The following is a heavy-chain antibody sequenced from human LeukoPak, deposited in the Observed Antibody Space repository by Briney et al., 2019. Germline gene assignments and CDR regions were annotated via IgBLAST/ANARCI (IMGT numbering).Heavy chain of an antibody. CDR3: ARDRGISGRPNAFDI. V-gene: IGHV1-2*02. Sequence: ASVKVPCKSSGYTFTSYYIHWVRQAPAQGLEWMGWISPHTGGTNFAQKFQGRVTMTRDTSISTAYMELNSLRADDTAVYYCARDRGISGRPNAFDIWGQGTMVAVSS. CDR1: GYTFTSYY. D-gene: IGHD6-6*01. J-gene: IGHJ3*02. CDR2: ISPHTGGT.